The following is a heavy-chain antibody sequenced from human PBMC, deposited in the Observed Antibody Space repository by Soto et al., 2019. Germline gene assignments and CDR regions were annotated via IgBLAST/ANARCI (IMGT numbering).Heavy chain of an antibody. CDR2: IDPSDSYT. Sequence: PGESLKISCKGSGYSFTNYWISWVRQMPGKGVEWMGRIDPSDSYTNYSPSFQGHVTISADKSISTAYLQWSSLKASDTAMYYCARNPSIYVWGSYRNFYGMDAWGKGTTVTAPQ. CDR3: ARNPSIYVWGSYRNFYGMDA. V-gene: IGHV5-10-1*01. D-gene: IGHD3-16*02. J-gene: IGHJ6*04. CDR1: GYSFTNYW.